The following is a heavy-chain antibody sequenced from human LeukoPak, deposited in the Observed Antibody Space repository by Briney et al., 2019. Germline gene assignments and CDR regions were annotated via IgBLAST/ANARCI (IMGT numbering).Heavy chain of an antibody. CDR3: ASLDYYGSGAADY. D-gene: IGHD3-10*01. V-gene: IGHV4-59*01. Sequence: SETLSLTCTVSGGSISSYYWSWIRQPPGKGLEWIGYIYYSGSTNYNPSLKSRVTISVDTSKNQFSLKLSSVTAADTAVYYCASLDYYGSGAADYWGQGTLVTVSS. CDR1: GGSISSYY. J-gene: IGHJ4*02. CDR2: IYYSGST.